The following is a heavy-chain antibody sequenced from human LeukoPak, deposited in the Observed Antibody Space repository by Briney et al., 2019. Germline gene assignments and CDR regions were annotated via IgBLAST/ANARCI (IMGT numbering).Heavy chain of an antibody. D-gene: IGHD1-26*01. CDR3: ARESAGSRLKGSFDY. Sequence: GASVKVSCKASGNTFNNYDINWVRQVSGQGLEWMGWMKPNSGDTDYARKFQGRVTMTRDTSTRTAYMELSGLTSEDTAVYYCARESAGSRLKGSFDYWGQGTLVTVSS. V-gene: IGHV1-8*02. CDR2: MKPNSGDT. J-gene: IGHJ4*02. CDR1: GNTFNNYD.